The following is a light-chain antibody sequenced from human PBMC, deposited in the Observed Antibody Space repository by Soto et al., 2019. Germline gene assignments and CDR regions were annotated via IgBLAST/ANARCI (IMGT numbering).Light chain of an antibody. Sequence: DIQMTQSPSTLSASVGDRVTITCRASQSINSWLAWYQQKSGKAPKLLMYKAYNLETGVQSRFSGSGSETEFTLTISSLQPDDFATYYCKQYNSYRITFGQGTRLEIK. CDR2: KAY. J-gene: IGKJ5*01. CDR3: KQYNSYRIT. CDR1: QSINSW. V-gene: IGKV1-5*03.